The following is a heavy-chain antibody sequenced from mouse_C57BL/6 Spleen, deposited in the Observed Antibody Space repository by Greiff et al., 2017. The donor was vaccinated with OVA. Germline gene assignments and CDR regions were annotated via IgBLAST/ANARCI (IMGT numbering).Heavy chain of an antibody. J-gene: IGHJ4*01. CDR2: INPNNGGT. Sequence: EVQLQQSGPELVKPGASVKIPCKASGYTFTDYNMDWVKQSHGQSLEWIGDINPNNGGTIYNEKFKGKATLTVDKSSSTAYMELRSLTSEDTAVYDCARRGDEYDYYYAMDYWGQGTSVTVSS. CDR1: GYTFTDYN. CDR3: ARRGDEYDYYYAMDY. D-gene: IGHD2-4*01. V-gene: IGHV1-18*01.